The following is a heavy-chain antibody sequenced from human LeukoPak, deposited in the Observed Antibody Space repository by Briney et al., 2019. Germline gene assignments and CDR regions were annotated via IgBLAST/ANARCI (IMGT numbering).Heavy chain of an antibody. CDR1: GGSISSYY. CDR3: ARDSYVRYGMDV. D-gene: IGHD3-16*01. V-gene: IGHV4-59*01. J-gene: IGHJ6*02. CDR2: IYYSGST. Sequence: PSETLSLACTVSGGSISSYYWSWIRQHPGKGLEWIGYIYYSGSTNYNPSLKSRVTISVDTSKNQFSLKLSPVTAADTAVYYCARDSYVRYGMDVWGQGTTVTVSS.